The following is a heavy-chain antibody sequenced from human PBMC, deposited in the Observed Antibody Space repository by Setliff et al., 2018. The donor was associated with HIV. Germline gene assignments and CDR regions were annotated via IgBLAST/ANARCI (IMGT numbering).Heavy chain of an antibody. D-gene: IGHD3-16*01. J-gene: IGHJ5*02. Sequence: PGGSLRLSCAASGFTFSDYWMSWVRQAPGKGLKWVSVIYGDGRTYYANSVKGRFTISRDESKNTLFLQMYSLRADDTAVYYCAKGVKWLDPWGQGTLVTVSS. CDR2: IYGDGRT. CDR3: AKGVKWLDP. V-gene: IGHV3-53*01. CDR1: GFTFSDYW.